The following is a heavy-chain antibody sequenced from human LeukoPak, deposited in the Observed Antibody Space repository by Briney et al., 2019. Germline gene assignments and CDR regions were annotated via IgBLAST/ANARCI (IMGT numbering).Heavy chain of an antibody. V-gene: IGHV3-23*01. CDR3: ARDRVTHDY. CDR1: GFTFSSYA. CDR2: ISGSGGST. Sequence: GGSLRLSCAASGFTFSSYAMNWVRQAPGKGLEWVSAISGSGGSTYYADSVKGRFTISRDNSRNTVYLQMNSLRAEDTAVYYCARDRVTHDYWGQGTLVTVSS. J-gene: IGHJ4*02. D-gene: IGHD2-21*02.